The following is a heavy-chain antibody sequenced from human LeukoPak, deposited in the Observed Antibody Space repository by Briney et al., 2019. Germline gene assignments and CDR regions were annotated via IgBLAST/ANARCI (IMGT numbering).Heavy chain of an antibody. Sequence: GASVKVSCKASGGTFSSYAISWVRQAPGQGLEWMGGIIPIFGTANYAQKFQGRVTITADKSTSTAYMELSSLRSEDTAVYYCANSTGISGCYQEVDYWGQGTLVTVSS. D-gene: IGHD6-19*01. V-gene: IGHV1-69*06. CDR3: ANSTGISGCYQEVDY. J-gene: IGHJ4*02. CDR1: GGTFSSYA. CDR2: IIPIFGTA.